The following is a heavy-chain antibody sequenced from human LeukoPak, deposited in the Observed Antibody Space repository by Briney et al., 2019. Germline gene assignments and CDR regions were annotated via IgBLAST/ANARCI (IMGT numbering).Heavy chain of an antibody. CDR2: ISSSSSYI. D-gene: IGHD6-6*01. J-gene: IGHJ6*03. Sequence: GGSLRLSCAASGFTFSSYSMNWVRQAPGKGLEWVSSISSSSSYIYYADSVKGRFTISRDNAKNSLYLQMNSLRAEDTAVYYCAIDLPSSPLYYYYYMDVWGKGITVTVSS. V-gene: IGHV3-21*01. CDR3: AIDLPSSPLYYYYYMDV. CDR1: GFTFSSYS.